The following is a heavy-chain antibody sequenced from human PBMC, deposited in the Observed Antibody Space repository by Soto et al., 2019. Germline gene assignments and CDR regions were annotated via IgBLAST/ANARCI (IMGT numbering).Heavy chain of an antibody. CDR1: GGSLSGNY. CDR2: INHSGST. D-gene: IGHD7-27*01. J-gene: IGHJ4*02. CDR3: ARGWGRIFDY. Sequence: QVQLQQWGAGLLKPSETLSLTCVVYGGSLSGNYWNWIRQPPGKGLEWIGEINHSGSTNYNPSLKSRVTISVDTSKNQFSLKLSSVTAADTAVYYCARGWGRIFDYWGQGTLVTVSS. V-gene: IGHV4-34*01.